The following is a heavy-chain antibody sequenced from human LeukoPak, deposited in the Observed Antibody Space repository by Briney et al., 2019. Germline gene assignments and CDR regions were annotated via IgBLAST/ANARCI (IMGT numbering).Heavy chain of an antibody. CDR3: ARVISYYDFWSGLDY. D-gene: IGHD3-3*01. Sequence: GGSLRLSCAASGFTFSSYGMHWVRQAPGKGLEWVAFIRYDGSNKYYADSVKGRFTISRDNAKNSLYLQMSSLRAEDTAVYYCARVISYYDFWSGLDYWGQGTLVTVSS. CDR2: IRYDGSNK. CDR1: GFTFSSYG. V-gene: IGHV3-30*02. J-gene: IGHJ4*02.